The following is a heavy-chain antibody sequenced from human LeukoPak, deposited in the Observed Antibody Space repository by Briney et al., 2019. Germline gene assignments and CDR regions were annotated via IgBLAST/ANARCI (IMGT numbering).Heavy chain of an antibody. J-gene: IGHJ4*02. CDR1: GYTFTDYY. CDR2: INPNSGER. CDR3: ARDRDYSNTERGFDY. D-gene: IGHD4-11*01. V-gene: IGHV1-2*02. Sequence: EASVKVSCKTSGYTFTDYYIHWVRQAPGQGLEWMGWINPNSGERNSAQKFQGRVTMTGDSSISTAYMELSRVTSDGTAVYYCARDRDYSNTERGFDYWGQGTLVTVSS.